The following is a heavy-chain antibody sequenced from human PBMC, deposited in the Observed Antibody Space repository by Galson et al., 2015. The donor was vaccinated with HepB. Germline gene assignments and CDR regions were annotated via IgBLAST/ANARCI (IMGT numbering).Heavy chain of an antibody. CDR1: GFTFHSYA. Sequence: SLRLSCAASGFTFHSYAFHWVRQAPGKGLEWVALISFDESNKSYGDSVKGRFTIFRDSSKSTLYLQMNNLRADDTAVYFCARGMNRGDNTFAAFWGQGTLVTVSS. D-gene: IGHD3-10*01. J-gene: IGHJ4*02. CDR3: ARGMNRGDNTFAAF. V-gene: IGHV3-30-3*01. CDR2: ISFDESNK.